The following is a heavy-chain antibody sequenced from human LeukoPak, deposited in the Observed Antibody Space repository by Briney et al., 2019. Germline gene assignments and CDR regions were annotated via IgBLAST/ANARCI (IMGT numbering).Heavy chain of an antibody. Sequence: SETLSLPCAVYGGSFSGYYWSWIRQPPGKGLEWIGEIDHSGSTNYNPSLKSRVTISVDTSKNQFSLKLSSVTAADTAVYYCARHRGYRSGGSCYSGLGDAFDIWGQGTMVTVSS. CDR1: GGSFSGYY. D-gene: IGHD2-15*01. V-gene: IGHV4-34*01. CDR2: IDHSGST. J-gene: IGHJ3*02. CDR3: ARHRGYRSGGSCYSGLGDAFDI.